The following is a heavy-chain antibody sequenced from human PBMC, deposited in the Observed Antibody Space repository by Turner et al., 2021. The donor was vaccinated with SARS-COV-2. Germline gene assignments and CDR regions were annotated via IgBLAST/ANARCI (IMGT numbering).Heavy chain of an antibody. V-gene: IGHV4-39*01. CDR2: MYYSGST. CDR3: ARRSSRLGNWYFDL. D-gene: IGHD2-15*01. Sequence: QLQLQESGPGLVKRSETLSLTCTVSGGSISSSSYYWGWIRQPPGKGLEWIGSMYYSGSTYYNPSLKSRVTISVDTSKNQFSLKLSSVTAADTAVYYCARRSSRLGNWYFDLWGRGTLVTVSS. J-gene: IGHJ2*01. CDR1: GGSISSSSYY.